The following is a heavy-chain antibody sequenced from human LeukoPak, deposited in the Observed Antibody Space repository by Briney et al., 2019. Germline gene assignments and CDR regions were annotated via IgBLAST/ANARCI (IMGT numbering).Heavy chain of an antibody. D-gene: IGHD3-22*01. V-gene: IGHV1-46*01. CDR2: INPSGGST. CDR1: GYTFTSYY. Sequence: ASVKVSCKASGYTFTSYYMHWVRQAPGQGLEWMGIINPSGGSTSYAQKFQGRVTMTRDTSTSTVYMELSSLRSEDTAVYYCARAFWYYYDSSGXWFDYWGQGTLVTVSS. CDR3: ARAFWYYYDSSGXWFDY. J-gene: IGHJ4*02.